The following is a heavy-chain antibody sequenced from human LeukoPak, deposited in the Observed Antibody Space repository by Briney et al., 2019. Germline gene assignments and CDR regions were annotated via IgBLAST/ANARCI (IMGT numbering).Heavy chain of an antibody. V-gene: IGHV1-18*01. CDR1: GYTFNMYG. D-gene: IGHD2-8*02. J-gene: IGHJ4*02. Sequence: ASVKVSCKASGYTFNMYGISWGRQAPGQGLEWMGWFSPYNGHTNLAQKLQDRVTMTTDTSTNTAYMELRSLRSDDTAVYYCARHRAGGYCAVGDCFVHTFWGQGTLVTVSS. CDR2: FSPYNGHT. CDR3: ARHRAGGYCAVGDCFVHTF.